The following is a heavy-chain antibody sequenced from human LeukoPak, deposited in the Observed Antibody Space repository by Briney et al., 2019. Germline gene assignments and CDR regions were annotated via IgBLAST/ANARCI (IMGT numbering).Heavy chain of an antibody. D-gene: IGHD2-15*01. CDR1: GFTFSSYG. J-gene: IGHJ4*02. Sequence: PGGSLRLSCAASGFTFSSYGMHWVRQAPGKGLEWVAVISYDGSNKYYADSVKGRFTISRGNSKNTLYLQMNSLRAEDTAVHYCAKDDLGYCSGGSCYLDYWGQGTLVTVSS. CDR2: ISYDGSNK. V-gene: IGHV3-30*18. CDR3: AKDDLGYCSGGSCYLDY.